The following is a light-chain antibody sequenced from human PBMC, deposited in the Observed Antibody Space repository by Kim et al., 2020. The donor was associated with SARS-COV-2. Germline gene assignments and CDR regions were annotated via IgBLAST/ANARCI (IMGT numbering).Light chain of an antibody. Sequence: SVSPGQTARITGSGDKLVDNYSCWYQQKPGKSPVLGIYQDSKRPSGIPERFSGSNSGNTATLTISGTQAMNEADNYCQAWDSSTWGFGGGTQRT. CDR2: QDS. CDR1: KLVDNY. CDR3: QAWDSSTWG. J-gene: IGLJ3*02. V-gene: IGLV3-1*01.